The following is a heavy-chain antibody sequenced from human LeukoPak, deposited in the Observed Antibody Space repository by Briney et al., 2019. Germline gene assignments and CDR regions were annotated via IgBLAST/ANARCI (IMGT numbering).Heavy chain of an antibody. CDR3: ARVKHMVVDY. CDR1: GGSISSYY. J-gene: IGHJ4*02. V-gene: IGHV4-59*01. D-gene: IGHD2-21*01. Sequence: SETLSLTCTVSGGSISSYYWSWLRQPPGKGLEWIGYIYYSGSTNYNPSLKSRVTISVDTSKNQFSLKLSSVTAADTAVYYCARVKHMVVDYWGQGTLVTVSS. CDR2: IYYSGST.